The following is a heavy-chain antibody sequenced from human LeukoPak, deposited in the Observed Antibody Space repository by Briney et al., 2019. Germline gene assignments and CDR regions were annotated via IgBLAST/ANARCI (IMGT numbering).Heavy chain of an antibody. CDR1: GFTFSSYA. Sequence: GESLRLSCAASGFTFSSYAMHWVRQAPGKGLEWVAVISYDGSNKYYADSVKGRFTISRDNSKNTLYLQMNSLRAEDTAVYYCARPLRGVFDYWGQGTLVTVSS. V-gene: IGHV3-30-3*01. J-gene: IGHJ4*02. CDR2: ISYDGSNK. CDR3: ARPLRGVFDY. D-gene: IGHD2-8*01.